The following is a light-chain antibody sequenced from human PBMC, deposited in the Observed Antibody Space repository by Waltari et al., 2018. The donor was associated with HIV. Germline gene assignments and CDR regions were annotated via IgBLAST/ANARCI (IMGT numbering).Light chain of an antibody. V-gene: IGLV3-21*01. CDR2: HDT. CDR3: QVWDTNTDQYVI. J-gene: IGLJ2*01. CDR1: NIGSKS. Sequence: SYVLTQSPSVSVAPGKTARITCGGQNIGSKSVNWYQQQPGQAPVMVIYHDTDRPSGIPDRFSGSNSEATATLTIRRVEAGDEADYYCQVWDTNTDQYVIFGGGTNLAV.